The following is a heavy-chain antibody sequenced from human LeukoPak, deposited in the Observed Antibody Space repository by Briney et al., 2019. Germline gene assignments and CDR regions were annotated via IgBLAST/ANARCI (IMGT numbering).Heavy chain of an antibody. D-gene: IGHD3-9*01. Sequence: PSQTLSLTCTVSGGSISSGDYYWSWIRQPPGKSLEWIGYIYYSGSTYYNPSLKSRVTISVDTSKNQFSLKLSSVTAADMFFQAEDGIRYFEGWSAFDIWGQGTMVTVSS. J-gene: IGHJ3*02. CDR2: IYYSGST. CDR1: GGSISSGDYY. CDR3: DGIRYFEGWSAFDI. V-gene: IGHV4-30-4*01.